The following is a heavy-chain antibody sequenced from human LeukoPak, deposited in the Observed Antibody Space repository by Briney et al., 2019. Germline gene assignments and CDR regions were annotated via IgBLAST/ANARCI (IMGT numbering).Heavy chain of an antibody. V-gene: IGHV3-21*01. J-gene: IGHJ4*02. CDR2: ISSSSSYI. CDR1: GFTFSSYS. Sequence: GGSLRLSCAASGFTFSSYSVNWVRQAPGKGLEWVSSISSSSSYIYYADSVKGRFTISRDNAKNSLYLQMNSLRAEDTAVYYCASASSQVGEGDYWGQGTLVTVSS. D-gene: IGHD2-15*01. CDR3: ASASSQVGEGDY.